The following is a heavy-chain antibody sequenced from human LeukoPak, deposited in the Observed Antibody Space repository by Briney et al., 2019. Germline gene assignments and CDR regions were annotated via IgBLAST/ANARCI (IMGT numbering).Heavy chain of an antibody. CDR3: ARIFPGIAAAANWFDP. CDR1: GYTFTSYG. J-gene: IGHJ5*02. D-gene: IGHD6-13*01. CDR2: ISAYNGNT. Sequence: ASVKVSCKASGYTFTSYGISWVRQAPGQGLEWMGWISAYNGNTNYAQKLQGRVTMTTDTSTSTAYMELRSLRSDDTAAYYCARIFPGIAAAANWFDPWGQGTLVTVSS. V-gene: IGHV1-18*01.